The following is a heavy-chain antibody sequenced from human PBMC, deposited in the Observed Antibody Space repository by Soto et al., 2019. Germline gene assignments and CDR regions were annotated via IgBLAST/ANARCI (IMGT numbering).Heavy chain of an antibody. CDR2: INPNSGGT. J-gene: IGHJ4*02. V-gene: IGHV1-2*04. CDR3: ARAIYGSGGYYIDY. CDR1: GYTFTGYY. D-gene: IGHD3-10*01. Sequence: ASVKVSCKASGYTFTGYYMHWVRQAPGQGLEWMGWINPNSGGTNYAQKFQGWVTMTRDTSISTAYMELSRLRSDDTAVYYCARAIYGSGGYYIDYWGQGTLVTVSS.